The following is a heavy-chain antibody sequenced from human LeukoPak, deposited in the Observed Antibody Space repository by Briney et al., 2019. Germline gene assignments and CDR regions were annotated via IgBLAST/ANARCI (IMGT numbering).Heavy chain of an antibody. CDR1: GITLSNYW. Sequence: GGSLRLSCAASGITLSNYWIHWVRQAPGKGLVWVPRISYDGHNTNYADSVKGRFTISRDNAKNSLYLQMNSLRAEDTAVYYCARESSVVGRNIDYWGQGTLVTVSS. D-gene: IGHD1-26*01. CDR3: ARESSVVGRNIDY. CDR2: ISYDGHNT. V-gene: IGHV3-74*01. J-gene: IGHJ4*02.